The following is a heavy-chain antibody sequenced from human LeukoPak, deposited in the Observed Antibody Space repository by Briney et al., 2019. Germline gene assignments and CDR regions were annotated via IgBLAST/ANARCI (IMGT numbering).Heavy chain of an antibody. J-gene: IGHJ4*02. CDR2: IYYSGST. CDR3: ARGKKWEPSFDY. CDR1: GGSISSSIYY. Sequence: SETLSLTCTVSGGSISSSIYYWGWIRQSPGKGLEWIGSIYYSGSTYYNPSLKSRVTISVDTSKNQFSLKLSSVTAADTAVYYCARGKKWEPSFDYWGQGTLVTVSS. D-gene: IGHD1-26*01. V-gene: IGHV4-39*07.